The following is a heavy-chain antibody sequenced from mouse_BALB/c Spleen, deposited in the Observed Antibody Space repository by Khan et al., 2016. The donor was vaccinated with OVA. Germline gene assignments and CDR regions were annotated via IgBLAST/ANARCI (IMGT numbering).Heavy chain of an antibody. CDR3: ARQPYYRYNLLDY. D-gene: IGHD2-12*01. J-gene: IGHJ4*01. CDR2: IWSDGST. Sequence: QVQLKESGPGLVAPSQSLYITCTISGFTLTNYGVHWVRQPPGKGLEWLVVIWSDGSTTYNSALISRLTINKDNSKNKVFLEMNSLHTDDTAMYFCARQPYYRYNLLDYWGQGTSVTVSS. V-gene: IGHV2-6-1*01. CDR1: GFTLTNYG.